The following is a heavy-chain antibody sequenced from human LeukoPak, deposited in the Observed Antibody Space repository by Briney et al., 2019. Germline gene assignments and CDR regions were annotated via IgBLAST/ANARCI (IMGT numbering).Heavy chain of an antibody. D-gene: IGHD3-9*01. J-gene: IGHJ4*02. Sequence: SETLSLTCIVSGGSISSGAYYWDWIRQPPGKGLEWIVTINNSGSTFYNPSLKSRVTISVDTSKNHFSLRLTSVTAADTAVYYCARSRVDLQSFAWGYFDSWGQGTLVTVSS. V-gene: IGHV4-39*07. CDR3: ARSRVDLQSFAWGYFDS. CDR2: INNSGST. CDR1: GGSISSGAYY.